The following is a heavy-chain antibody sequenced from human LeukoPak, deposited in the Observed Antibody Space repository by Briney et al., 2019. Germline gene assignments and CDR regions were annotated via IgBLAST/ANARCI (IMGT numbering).Heavy chain of an antibody. CDR3: ARVQSSTYYDFWSGYSPYYFDY. CDR2: IKQDGSEK. CDR1: GFTFSSYW. V-gene: IGHV3-7*01. J-gene: IGHJ4*02. Sequence: PGGSLRLSCAASGFTFSSYWMSWVRQAPGKGLEWVANIKQDGSEKYYVDSVKGRFTISRDNAKNSLYLQMNSLSAKDTAVYYCARVQSSTYYDFWSGYSPYYFDYWGQGTLVTVSS. D-gene: IGHD3-3*01.